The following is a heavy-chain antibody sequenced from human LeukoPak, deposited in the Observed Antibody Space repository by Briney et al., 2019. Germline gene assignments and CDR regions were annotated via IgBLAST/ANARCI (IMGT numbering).Heavy chain of an antibody. V-gene: IGHV4-61*02. CDR2: IYTSGST. CDR3: AREGFGELSDY. J-gene: IGHJ4*02. Sequence: SETLSLTCTVSGGSISSGSYYWRWIRQPAGKGLEWIGRIYTSGSTNYNPSLKSRVTISVDTSKNQFSLKLSSVTAADTAVYYCAREGFGELSDYWGQGTLVTVSS. CDR1: GGSISSGSYY. D-gene: IGHD3-10*01.